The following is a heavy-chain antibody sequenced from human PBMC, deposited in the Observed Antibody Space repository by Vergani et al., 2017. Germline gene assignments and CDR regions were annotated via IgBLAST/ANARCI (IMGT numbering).Heavy chain of an antibody. J-gene: IGHJ2*01. CDR2: IDRNYGVK. Sequence: EVQLVEAGGGLVQPGGSLRLSCTASGFTFQAFAFHWVRQVSGRGLEWVSGIDRNYGVKNGNSFEGRFSISRDNAKKAVFLQMNNLRHEDTALYFCVKDNDYDADDPFALWGRGTLVTVSS. D-gene: IGHD3-16*01. CDR1: GFTFQAFA. V-gene: IGHV3-9*01. CDR3: VKDNDYDADDPFAL.